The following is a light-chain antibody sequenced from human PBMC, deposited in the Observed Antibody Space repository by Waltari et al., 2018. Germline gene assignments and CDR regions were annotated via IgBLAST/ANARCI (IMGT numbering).Light chain of an antibody. J-gene: IGLJ2*01. CDR2: DVR. Sequence: QSALTQPASVSGSPGPSITISCTGTSRDVGGSNYVSWYQHHPGKVPKLIIFDVRKRPSGVSNRFSGSKSGNTASLTVSGLQNEDEADYYCSSFTTSSAVVFGGGTKLTVL. CDR1: SRDVGGSNY. V-gene: IGLV2-14*03. CDR3: SSFTTSSAVV.